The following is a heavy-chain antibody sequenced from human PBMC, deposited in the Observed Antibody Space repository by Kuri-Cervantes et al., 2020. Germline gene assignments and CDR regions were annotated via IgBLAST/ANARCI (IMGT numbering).Heavy chain of an antibody. V-gene: IGHV3-74*01. CDR2: INSDGSST. Sequence: GESLKISCAASGFTFSSYWMHWVRQAPGKGLVWVSRINSDGSSTSYADSVKGRFTISRDNAKNSLYLQMNSLRAEDTAVYYCARRGIAAAGTRWFDPWGQGTLVTVSS. CDR1: GFTFSSYW. J-gene: IGHJ5*02. D-gene: IGHD6-13*01. CDR3: ARRGIAAAGTRWFDP.